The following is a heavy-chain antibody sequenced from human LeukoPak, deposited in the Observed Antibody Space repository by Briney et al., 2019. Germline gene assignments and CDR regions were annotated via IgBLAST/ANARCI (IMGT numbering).Heavy chain of an antibody. D-gene: IGHD4-17*01. CDR3: ARDSRLTTVTPKYYFDY. CDR1: GYTFSSYY. Sequence: ASVKVSCKAFGYTFSSYYMHWVRQAPGQGPEWMGIINPSGGSTSYAQKFQGRVTMTRDTSTSTVYMELTSLRSEDTAVYYCARDSRLTTVTPKYYFDYWGQGTLVTVSS. CDR2: INPSGGST. V-gene: IGHV1-46*01. J-gene: IGHJ4*02.